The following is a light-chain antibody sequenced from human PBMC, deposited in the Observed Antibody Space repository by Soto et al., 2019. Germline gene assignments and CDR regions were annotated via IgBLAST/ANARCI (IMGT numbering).Light chain of an antibody. CDR1: QTIRTY. V-gene: IGKV3-11*01. CDR3: QHRNNWPLT. Sequence: EIVLTQSPATLSLSPGERATLSCRASQTIRTYLAWYQQRPGQAPRLLISDASNRATDIPARVSGSGSGTDFTLTISSLEPEDFAVYYCQHRNNWPLTFGGGTRVEIK. J-gene: IGKJ4*01. CDR2: DAS.